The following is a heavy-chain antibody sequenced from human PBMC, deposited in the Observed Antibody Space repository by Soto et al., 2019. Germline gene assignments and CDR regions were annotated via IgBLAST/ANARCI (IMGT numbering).Heavy chain of an antibody. CDR2: INHSGST. CDR1: GGSFSGYY. D-gene: IGHD6-13*01. Sequence: QVQLQQWGAGLLKPSETLSLTCAVYGGSFSGYYWSWIRQPPGKGLEWIGEINHSGSTNYNPSLKSRVTISVDTSKNQFSLKLRSVTAADTAVYYCARGPVAAAGTYGMDVWGQGTTVTVSS. CDR3: ARGPVAAAGTYGMDV. J-gene: IGHJ6*02. V-gene: IGHV4-34*01.